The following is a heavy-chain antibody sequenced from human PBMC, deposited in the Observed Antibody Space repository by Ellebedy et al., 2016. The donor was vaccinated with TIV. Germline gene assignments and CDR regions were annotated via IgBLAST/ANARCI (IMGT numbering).Heavy chain of an antibody. CDR1: GGSISSGGYY. CDR2: IDWDDDK. D-gene: IGHD1-26*01. V-gene: IGHV2-70*01. Sequence: TLSLXXTVSGGSISSGGYYWSWIRQPPGKALEWLALIDWDDDKYYSTSLKTRLTISKDTSKNQVVLTMTNMDPVDTATYYCARISEGGSGSYPDYWGQGTLVTVSS. CDR3: ARISEGGSGSYPDY. J-gene: IGHJ4*02.